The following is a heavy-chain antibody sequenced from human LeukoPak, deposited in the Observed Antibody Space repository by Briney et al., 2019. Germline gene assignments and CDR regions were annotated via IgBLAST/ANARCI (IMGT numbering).Heavy chain of an antibody. CDR3: ARRVGGTPDY. J-gene: IGHJ4*02. CDR1: GFTFSNFP. D-gene: IGHD6-19*01. V-gene: IGHV3-23*01. CDR2: IDDDGGST. Sequence: PGGSLRLSCAASGFTFSNFPMSWVRQAPGKGLEWVSAIDDDGGSTDYADSVRGRFTISRDNSKNTLFLQMNRLRADDTALYYCARRVGGTPDYWGRGTLVTVSS.